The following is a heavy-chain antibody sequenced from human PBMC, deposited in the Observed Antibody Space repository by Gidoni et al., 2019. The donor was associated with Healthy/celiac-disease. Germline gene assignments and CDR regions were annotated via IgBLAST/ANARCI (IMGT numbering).Heavy chain of an antibody. CDR3: ARLAQGRYLDC. Sequence: EVQLVPSGPEVKEPGASLKISCKGSGYSFTAYSIGWVRQMPGKGLEWMGIIYPGDSDTRYSPSFQGQVTISVDKSISTAYLQWSSLKASDTAMYYCARLAQGRYLDCWGQGTLVTVSS. J-gene: IGHJ4*02. V-gene: IGHV5-51*01. CDR1: GYSFTAYS. CDR2: IYPGDSDT.